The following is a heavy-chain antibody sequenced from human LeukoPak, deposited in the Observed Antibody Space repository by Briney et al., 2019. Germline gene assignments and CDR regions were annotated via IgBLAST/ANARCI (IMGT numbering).Heavy chain of an antibody. D-gene: IGHD3-22*01. CDR3: ARDKGEYYDSSGYLDY. V-gene: IGHV4-59*01. CDR2: IYYGGNT. J-gene: IGHJ4*02. CDR1: GGSINTYY. Sequence: SETLSLTCTVSGGSINTYYWSWIRQPPGKGLEWIGYIYYGGNTNCNPALKSRVTMSVDTPKNQFSLKLTSVTAADTAVYYCARDKGEYYDSSGYLDYWGQGALVTVSS.